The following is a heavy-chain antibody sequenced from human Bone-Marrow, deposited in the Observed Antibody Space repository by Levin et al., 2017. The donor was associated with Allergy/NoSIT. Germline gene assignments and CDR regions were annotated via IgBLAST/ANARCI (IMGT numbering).Heavy chain of an antibody. CDR3: ARVAVTGTDY. CDR2: INSDGSTT. Sequence: GGSLRLSCAASGFTFSSYWMHWVRHAPGKGLVWVSQINSDGSTTNYADSVKGRFTISRDNAKNTLDLQMNSLSAEDTAIYYCARVAVTGTDYWGQGTLVTVSS. J-gene: IGHJ4*02. CDR1: GFTFSSYW. V-gene: IGHV3-74*01. D-gene: IGHD6-13*01.